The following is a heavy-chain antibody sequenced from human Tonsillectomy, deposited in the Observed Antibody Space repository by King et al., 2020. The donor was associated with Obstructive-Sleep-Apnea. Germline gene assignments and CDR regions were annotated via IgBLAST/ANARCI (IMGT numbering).Heavy chain of an antibody. D-gene: IGHD3-10*01. CDR2: MSYDGTNK. J-gene: IGHJ4*02. CDR3: ARDLLLCFGDETPNYFDY. V-gene: IGHV3-30*03. Sequence: VQLVESGGGVVQPGRSLRLSCAASGFAFSTNVMHWVRQAPGKGLEWVAVMSYDGTNKYYADSVRGRFTISRDNSKNTLYLHMNSLRAEDTAVYHCARDLLLCFGDETPNYFDYWGQGTLVTVSS. CDR1: GFAFSTNV.